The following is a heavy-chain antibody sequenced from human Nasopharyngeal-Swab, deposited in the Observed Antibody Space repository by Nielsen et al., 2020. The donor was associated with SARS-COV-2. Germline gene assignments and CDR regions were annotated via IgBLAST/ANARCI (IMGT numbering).Heavy chain of an antibody. Sequence: SETLSLTCAVPGGSISSSSYYWGWIRQPPGKGLEWIGSIYYSGSTYYNPSLKSRVTISVDTSKNQFSLKLSSVTAADTAVYYCARGLSGIVPAPILGLGPYYSYYYMDVWGKGTTVTVSS. CDR2: IYYSGST. J-gene: IGHJ6*03. V-gene: IGHV4-39*07. D-gene: IGHD2-2*01. CDR3: ARGLSGIVPAPILGLGPYYSYYYMDV. CDR1: GGSISSSSYY.